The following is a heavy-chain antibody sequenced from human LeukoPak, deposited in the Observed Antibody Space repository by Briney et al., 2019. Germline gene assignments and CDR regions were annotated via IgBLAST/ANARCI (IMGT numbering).Heavy chain of an antibody. V-gene: IGHV4-4*07. Sequence: SETLSLTCTVSGGSISSYYWSWIRQLAGKGLEWIGRIYTSGSTNYNPSLKSRVTISVDKSKNQFSLKLSSVTAADTAVYYCARLKLTDNWFDPWGQGTLVTVSS. CDR3: ARLKLTDNWFDP. D-gene: IGHD5-24*01. CDR2: IYTSGST. CDR1: GGSISSYY. J-gene: IGHJ5*02.